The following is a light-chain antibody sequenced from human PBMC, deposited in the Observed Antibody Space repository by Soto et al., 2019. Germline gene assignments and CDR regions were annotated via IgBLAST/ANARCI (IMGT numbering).Light chain of an antibody. CDR2: KAS. J-gene: IGKJ1*01. V-gene: IGKV1-5*03. CDR1: QRISTY. Sequence: DVQMSQSPSSLSASVGDIVTITCRASQRISTYLHWFQQKPGKAPKLLIYKASTLKSGVPSRFSGSGSGTEFTLTISSLQPDDFATYYCQHYNSYSEAFGQGTKV. CDR3: QHYNSYSEA.